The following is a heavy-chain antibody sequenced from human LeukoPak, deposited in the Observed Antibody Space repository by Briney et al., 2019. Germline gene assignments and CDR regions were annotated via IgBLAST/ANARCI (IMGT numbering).Heavy chain of an antibody. D-gene: IGHD6-13*01. CDR1: GGTFSSYA. Sequence: SVKVSCKASGGTFSSYAISWVRQSPGQGLERMGEIIPIFGTANYAQNFQGRVTITADESTSTAYMELSSLRSDDTAVYYCARGIAAAYDAFDIWGQGTMVTVSS. CDR3: ARGIAAAYDAFDI. CDR2: IIPIFGTA. V-gene: IGHV1-69*13. J-gene: IGHJ3*02.